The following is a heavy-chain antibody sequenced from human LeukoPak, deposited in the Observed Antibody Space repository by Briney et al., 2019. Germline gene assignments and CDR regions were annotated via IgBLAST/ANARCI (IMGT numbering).Heavy chain of an antibody. D-gene: IGHD5-12*01. CDR1: GGSISSGSYY. Sequence: PSETLSLTCTVSGGSISSGSYYWSWIRQPAGKGLEWIGRIYTSGSTNYNPSLKSRVTISVDTSKNQFSLKLSSVTAADTAVYYCARVWLRDYMDVWGKGTTVSVSS. J-gene: IGHJ6*03. CDR3: ARVWLRDYMDV. CDR2: IYTSGST. V-gene: IGHV4-61*02.